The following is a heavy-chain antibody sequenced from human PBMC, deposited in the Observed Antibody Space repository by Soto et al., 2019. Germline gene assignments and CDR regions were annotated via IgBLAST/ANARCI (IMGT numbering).Heavy chain of an antibody. D-gene: IGHD3-16*01. CDR3: ARWGTTWGLDV. V-gene: IGHV3-33*05. Sequence: QVQLVESGGGVVQPGTSLRLYCVGSGVTFRRYVIHCVRQAPGKGLEWVALTSYDGSNNCYGDSVKGSFTISRHNSRNTVELQMASLRFEDTALYYWARWGTTWGLDVWGQGTLVSVSS. CDR1: GVTFRRYV. CDR2: TSYDGSNN. J-gene: IGHJ4*02.